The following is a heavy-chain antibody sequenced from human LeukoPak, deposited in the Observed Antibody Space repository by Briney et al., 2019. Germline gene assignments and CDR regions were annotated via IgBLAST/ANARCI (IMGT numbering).Heavy chain of an antibody. CDR2: TYHSGST. CDR1: GYSISSGYY. J-gene: IGHJ6*03. CDR3: ARDHYDSRENYYYYMDV. Sequence: KPSETLSLTCTVSGYSISSGYYWGWIRQPPGKGLEWIGSTYHSGSTYYNPSLKSRVTISIDTSKNQFSLKLTSVTAADTAVYYCARDHYDSRENYYYYMDVWGKGTTVTVSS. V-gene: IGHV4-38-2*02. D-gene: IGHD3-22*01.